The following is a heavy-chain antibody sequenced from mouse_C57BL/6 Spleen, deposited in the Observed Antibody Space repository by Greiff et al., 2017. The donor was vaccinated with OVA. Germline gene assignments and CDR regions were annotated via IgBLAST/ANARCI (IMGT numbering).Heavy chain of an antibody. J-gene: IGHJ3*01. V-gene: IGHV1-59*01. CDR1: GYTFTSYW. D-gene: IGHD2-1*01. CDR3: ARYGNYEFAY. CDR2: IDPSDSYT. Sequence: QVQLQQPGAELVRPGTSVKLSCKASGYTFTSYWMHWVKQRPGQGLEWIGVIDPSDSYTNYNQKFKGKATLTVDTSSSTAYMQLSSLTSEDSAVYYCARYGNYEFAYWGQGTLVTVSA.